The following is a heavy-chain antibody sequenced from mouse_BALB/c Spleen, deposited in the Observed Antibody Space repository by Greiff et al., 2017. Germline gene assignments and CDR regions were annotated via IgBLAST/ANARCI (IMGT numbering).Heavy chain of an antibody. J-gene: IGHJ1*01. CDR2: IYPGDGDT. CDR1: GYTFTSYW. V-gene: IGHV1-87*01. CDR3: ARGLRYFDV. Sequence: VKLQESGAELARPGASVKLSCKASGYTFTSYWMQWVKQRPGQGLEWIGAIYPGDGDTRYTQKFKGKATLTADKSSSTAYMQLSSLASEDSAVYYCARGLRYFDVWGAGTTVTVSS. D-gene: IGHD2-4*01.